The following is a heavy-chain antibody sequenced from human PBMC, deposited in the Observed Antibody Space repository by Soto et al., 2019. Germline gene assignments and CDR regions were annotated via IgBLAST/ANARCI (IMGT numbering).Heavy chain of an antibody. CDR2: INPSGGST. D-gene: IGHD1-20*01. CDR3: ARDFITGTTRARDAFDI. CDR1: GYTXTSYY. J-gene: IGHJ3*02. V-gene: IGHV1-46*01. Sequence: SXKVSFKASGYTXTSYYMDLVRQAPGQGLEWMGIINPSGGSTSYAQKFQGRVTMTRDTSTSTVYMELSSLRSEETAVYYCARDFITGTTRARDAFDIWGQGKMVTVS.